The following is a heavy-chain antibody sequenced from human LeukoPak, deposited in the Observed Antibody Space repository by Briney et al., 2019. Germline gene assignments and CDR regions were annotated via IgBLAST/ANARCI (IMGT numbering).Heavy chain of an antibody. Sequence: PGGSLRLSCAASGFTFSSYAMHWVRQAPGKGLEWVAVISYDGSNKYYADSVKGRFTISRDNSKNTLYLQMNSLRAEDTAVYYCARDTGSYGQSYFDYWGQGTLVTVSS. CDR1: GFTFSSYA. J-gene: IGHJ4*02. D-gene: IGHD5-18*01. V-gene: IGHV3-30-3*01. CDR3: ARDTGSYGQSYFDY. CDR2: ISYDGSNK.